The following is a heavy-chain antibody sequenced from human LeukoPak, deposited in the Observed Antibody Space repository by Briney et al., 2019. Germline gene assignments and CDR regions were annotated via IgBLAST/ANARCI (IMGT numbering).Heavy chain of an antibody. CDR1: GFTFTSYA. CDR3: ARPGYCSSTSCYGRAVGYFDY. CDR2: ISGSGGST. V-gene: IGHV3-23*01. D-gene: IGHD2-2*01. J-gene: IGHJ4*02. Sequence: GRSLRPSCAASGFTFTSYAVRWVRQAPGKGMGWVSAISGSGGSTYYADSVKGRFTISRDNSKNTLYLQMNSLRAEDTAVYYCARPGYCSSTSCYGRAVGYFDYWGQGTLVTVSS.